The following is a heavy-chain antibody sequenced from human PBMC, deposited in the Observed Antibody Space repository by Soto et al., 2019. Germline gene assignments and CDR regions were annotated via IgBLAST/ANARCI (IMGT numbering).Heavy chain of an antibody. V-gene: IGHV3-53*01. Sequence: PGGPLRLACASDGLHVSSNYMSSVRPAPGKGLEWVSVIYDSGGTYYADSVKGRFTISRDDPKNTVYLQMHGLRAEDTAVYYCARRHDFWSGYSYKYGLDVWGQGNTVTVSS. CDR3: ARRHDFWSGYSYKYGLDV. J-gene: IGHJ6*02. D-gene: IGHD3-3*01. CDR1: GLHVSSNY. CDR2: IYDSGGT.